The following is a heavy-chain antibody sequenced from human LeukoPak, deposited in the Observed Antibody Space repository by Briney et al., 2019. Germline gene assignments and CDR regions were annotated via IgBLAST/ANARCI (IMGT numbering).Heavy chain of an antibody. J-gene: IGHJ4*02. Sequence: SVKVSCKASGYTFTSYGISWVRQAPGQGLEWMGRIIPILGIANYAQKFQGRVTITADKSTSTAYMELSSLRSEDTAVYYCARDGMGDYGGKFDYWGQGTLVTVSS. CDR1: GYTFTSYG. CDR3: ARDGMGDYGGKFDY. D-gene: IGHD4-23*01. CDR2: IIPILGIA. V-gene: IGHV1-69*04.